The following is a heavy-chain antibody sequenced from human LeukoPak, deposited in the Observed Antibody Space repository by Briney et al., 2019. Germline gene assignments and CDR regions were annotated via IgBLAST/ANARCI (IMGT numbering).Heavy chain of an antibody. CDR2: INPNSGGT. Sequence: ASVKVSCKASGYTFTGYYMHWVRQAPGQGLEWMGWINPNSGGTNYAQKFQGRVTMTRDTSISTAYMELSRLRSDDTAVYYRARDQQLASVLDYWGQGTLVTVSS. CDR3: ARDQQLASVLDY. V-gene: IGHV1-2*02. D-gene: IGHD6-13*01. CDR1: GYTFTGYY. J-gene: IGHJ4*02.